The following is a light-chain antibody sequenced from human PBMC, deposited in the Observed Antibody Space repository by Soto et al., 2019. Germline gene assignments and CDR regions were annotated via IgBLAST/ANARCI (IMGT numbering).Light chain of an antibody. V-gene: IGKV1-12*01. CDR3: QQANSFPPYT. CDR1: QGLSSW. CDR2: AAS. Sequence: DIQMTQSQSSVSASVGDRVTITCRASQGLSSWLAWYQQKPGKAPKLLIYAASSLQSGVPSRFSGSGSGTDFTLTISSLQPEDFATYYCQQANSFPPYTFGQGTKLEIK. J-gene: IGKJ2*01.